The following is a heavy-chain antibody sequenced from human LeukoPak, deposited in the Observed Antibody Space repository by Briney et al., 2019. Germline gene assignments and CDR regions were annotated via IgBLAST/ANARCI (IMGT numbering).Heavy chain of an antibody. CDR2: IYISGSI. D-gene: IGHD3-22*01. V-gene: IGHV4-61*02. J-gene: IGHJ3*02. Sequence: SETLSLTCTVSGPSVSSGIYYWSWIRQPAGKGLEWIARIYISGSINYNPSLKTRVTISVDTSKNQFSLKLSSVTAAETAVYFCARGPYSYDSSGAFDIWGQGTMVTVSS. CDR1: GPSVSSGIYY. CDR3: ARGPYSYDSSGAFDI.